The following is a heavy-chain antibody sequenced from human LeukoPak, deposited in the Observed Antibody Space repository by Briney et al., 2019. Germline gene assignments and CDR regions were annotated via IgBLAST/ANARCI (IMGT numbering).Heavy chain of an antibody. Sequence: SETLSLTCTVSGGSISGYYWSWIRQPPGKTLEWIGYIYYSGSTKYNPSLRSRVTISVDTSKNQFSLNLSSVTAAATSVYYCAREAFGTPGQFDSGGQGTLVTVSS. J-gene: IGHJ4*02. CDR1: GGSISGYY. CDR3: AREAFGTPGQFDS. CDR2: IYYSGST. D-gene: IGHD3-3*01. V-gene: IGHV4-59*01.